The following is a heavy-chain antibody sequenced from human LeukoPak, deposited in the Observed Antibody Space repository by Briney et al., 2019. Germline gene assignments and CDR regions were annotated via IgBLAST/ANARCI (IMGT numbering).Heavy chain of an antibody. CDR3: ASRDDYYYMDV. D-gene: IGHD5-24*01. CDR2: IKPNSGGT. J-gene: IGHJ6*03. Sequence: ASVKVSCKASGYSFADYYMHWVRQAPGQGLEWMGWIKPNSGGTRSAQKFQGRVTMTRDTSISTAYMELSRLRSDDTAVYYCASRDDYYYMDVWGKGTTVTVSS. CDR1: GYSFADYY. V-gene: IGHV1-2*02.